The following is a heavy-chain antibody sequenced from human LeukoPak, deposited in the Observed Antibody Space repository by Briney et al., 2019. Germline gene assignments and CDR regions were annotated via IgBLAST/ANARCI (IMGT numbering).Heavy chain of an antibody. Sequence: ASVKVSCKASGYTFTSYDINWVRQATGQGLEWMGWINPNSGGTNYAQKFQGRVTMTRDTSISTAYMELSRLRSDDTAVYYCARVGVLMVYAMAFDYWGQGTLVTVSS. CDR1: GYTFTSYD. J-gene: IGHJ4*02. CDR3: ARVGVLMVYAMAFDY. CDR2: INPNSGGT. V-gene: IGHV1-2*02. D-gene: IGHD2-8*01.